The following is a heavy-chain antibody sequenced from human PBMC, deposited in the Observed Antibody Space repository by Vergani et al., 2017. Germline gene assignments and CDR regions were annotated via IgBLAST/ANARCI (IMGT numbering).Heavy chain of an antibody. CDR1: GGTFSSYA. V-gene: IGHV1-69*06. CDR2: IIPIFGTA. D-gene: IGHD2-2*01. CDR3: ARENFRALVPAAMAV. Sequence: QVQLVQSGAEVKKPGSSVKVSCKASGGTFSSYAISWVRQAPGQGLEWMGGIIPIFGTANYAQKFQGRVTITADKSTSTAYMELSSLRSDDTAVYYCARENFRALVPAAMAVWGQGTLVTVSS. J-gene: IGHJ4*02.